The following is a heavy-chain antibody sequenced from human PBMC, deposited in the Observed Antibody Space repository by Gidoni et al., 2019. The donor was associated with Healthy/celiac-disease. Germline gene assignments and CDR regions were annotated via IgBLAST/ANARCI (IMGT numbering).Heavy chain of an antibody. V-gene: IGHV6-1*01. CDR2: TYYRSKWYN. D-gene: IGHD3-3*01. J-gene: IGHJ3*02. Sequence: QVQLQQSGPGLVQPSQTLSLTCAISGDSVSSNSAAWNWIRQSPSRGLEWLGRTYYRSKWYNDYAVSVKSRITINPDTSKNQFSLQLNSVTPEDTAVYYCAREVYYDFWSGQRDAFDIWGQGTMVTVSS. CDR1: GDSVSSNSAA. CDR3: AREVYYDFWSGQRDAFDI.